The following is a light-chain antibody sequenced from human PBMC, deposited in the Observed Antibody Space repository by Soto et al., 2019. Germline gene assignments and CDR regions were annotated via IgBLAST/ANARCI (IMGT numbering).Light chain of an antibody. CDR1: QSVSTNNKHH. V-gene: IGKV4-1*01. CDR3: QQYYSPPVT. J-gene: IGKJ4*01. CDR2: CAS. Sequence: DIVMTQSPDSLAVSLGERATINCKSSQSVSTNNKHHLTWYQLKPGQPPRLLIFCASTRESGVPDRFTGSGSATDFSLSISSLQAEDVAVYYCQQYYSPPVTFGGGTKVEIK.